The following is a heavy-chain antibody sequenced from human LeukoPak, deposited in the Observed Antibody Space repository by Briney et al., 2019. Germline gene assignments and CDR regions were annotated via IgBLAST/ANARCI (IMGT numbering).Heavy chain of an antibody. Sequence: GGSLRLSCAASGFTFSSYAMSWVRQAPGKGLEWVSVISGSAGSTYYADSVKGRFTISRDNSKNTLYLQMNSLRAEDTAVYYCAKLYCGGDCYHFDYWGQGTLVTVSS. V-gene: IGHV3-23*01. D-gene: IGHD2-21*02. CDR2: ISGSAGST. CDR1: GFTFSSYA. CDR3: AKLYCGGDCYHFDY. J-gene: IGHJ4*02.